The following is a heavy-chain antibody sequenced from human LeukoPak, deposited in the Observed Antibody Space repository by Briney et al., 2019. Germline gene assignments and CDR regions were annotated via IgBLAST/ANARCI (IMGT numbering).Heavy chain of an antibody. CDR1: GGSISSGSYY. Sequence: SQTLSLTCTVSGGSISSGSYYWSWIRQPAGKGLEWIGRIFASGSTDYNPSLKSRVTISLDTSKNQFSLKLNSVTAADTAVYYCARKGDVWGKGTTVTVSS. CDR3: ARKGDV. CDR2: IFASGST. J-gene: IGHJ6*04. V-gene: IGHV4-61*02.